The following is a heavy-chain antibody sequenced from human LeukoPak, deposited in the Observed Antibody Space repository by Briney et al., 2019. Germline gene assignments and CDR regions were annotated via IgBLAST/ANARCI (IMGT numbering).Heavy chain of an antibody. J-gene: IGHJ5*02. CDR2: INDDGSDT. CDR1: GFTFKLYW. D-gene: IGHD2-15*01. V-gene: IGHV3-74*01. CDR3: IRGGPSTWS. Sequence: GGSLRLSCAASGFTFKLYWMHWVRPVPGKAPVWVSRINDDGSDTRYADSVKGRFTISRDDATNMVFLQMNSLRPEDTAIYYCIRGGPSTWSWGQGTLVTVSS.